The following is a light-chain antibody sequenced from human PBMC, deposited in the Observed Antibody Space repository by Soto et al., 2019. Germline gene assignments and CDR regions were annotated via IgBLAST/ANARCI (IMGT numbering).Light chain of an antibody. CDR1: SGHISDA. V-gene: IGLV4-69*01. CDR2: LNSDGRH. J-gene: IGLJ2*01. CDR3: QTWGTGPVV. Sequence: QPALTQSPSASASLGASVKLTCTLSSGHISDAISWSQQQPEQGPRYLMKLNSDGRHSTGDGIPDRFSGSSSGAERYLTISSLQSEDEADYYCQTWGTGPVVFGGGTKLTVL.